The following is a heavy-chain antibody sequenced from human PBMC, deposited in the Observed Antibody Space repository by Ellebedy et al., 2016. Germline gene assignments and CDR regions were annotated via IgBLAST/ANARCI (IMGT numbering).Heavy chain of an antibody. CDR1: GGSITSGDFY. D-gene: IGHD7-27*01. J-gene: IGHJ4*02. CDR3: ARDDPKLGLITLDY. CDR2: IFTAGGT. Sequence: SETLSLTXTVFGGSITSGDFYWTWIRQPAGKGLEWIGRIFTAGGTNYNPSLKSRVTMSMDTSKNQFSLRLTSVTAADTAVYYCARDDPKLGLITLDYWGQGALVTVSS. V-gene: IGHV4-61*02.